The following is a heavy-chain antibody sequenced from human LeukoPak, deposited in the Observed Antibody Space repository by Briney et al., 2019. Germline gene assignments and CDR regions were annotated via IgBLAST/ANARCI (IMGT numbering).Heavy chain of an antibody. Sequence: GGSLRLSCAASRFTFSSYAMSWVRQAPGKGLEWVSAISGSGGVTYYADSVKGRFTISRDNSNNTLYLQMNSLRAEDTALYYCVRDYDRYSSGWYYFDYWGQGTLVTVSS. CDR1: RFTFSSYA. CDR3: VRDYDRYSSGWYYFDY. J-gene: IGHJ4*02. V-gene: IGHV3-23*01. D-gene: IGHD6-19*01. CDR2: ISGSGGVT.